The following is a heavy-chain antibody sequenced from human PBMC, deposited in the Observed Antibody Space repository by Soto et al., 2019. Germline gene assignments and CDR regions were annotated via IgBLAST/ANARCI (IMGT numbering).Heavy chain of an antibody. CDR2: IYPGDSDT. D-gene: IGHD6-6*01. J-gene: IGHJ6*02. V-gene: IGHV5-51*01. CDR1: GYSFTSYW. CDR3: ARRLGYSSWSAYYGIDV. Sequence: PGESLKISCKGSGYSFTSYWIGWVRPMPGKGLEWVGIIYPGDSDTRYSPSFQGQVTILADKSISTAYLQWSSLKASDTAMYYCARRLGYSSWSAYYGIDVWGQGTTVTVSS.